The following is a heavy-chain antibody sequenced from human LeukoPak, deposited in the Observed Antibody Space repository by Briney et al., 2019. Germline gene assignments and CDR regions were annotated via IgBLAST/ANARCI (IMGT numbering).Heavy chain of an antibody. J-gene: IGHJ4*02. D-gene: IGHD4-17*01. CDR3: ARDSSTVTTRHFDY. V-gene: IGHV4-59*01. CDR2: VYYTGST. Sequence: PSETLSLTCTVSGGSINNYYWTRIRQPPGEGLECIGYVYYTGSTYYNPSLKSRVTISVDSSKNQFSLKLNSVTAADTAVYYCARDSSTVTTRHFDYWGQGTLVTVSS. CDR1: GGSINNYY.